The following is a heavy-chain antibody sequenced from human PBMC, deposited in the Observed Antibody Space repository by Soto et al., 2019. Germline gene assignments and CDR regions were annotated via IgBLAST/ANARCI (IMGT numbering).Heavy chain of an antibody. J-gene: IGHJ6*04. D-gene: IGHD1-20*01. V-gene: IGHV4-59*01. CDR3: ERDFNGVLTDMRDPGGMEV. Sequence: QVQLQESGPGLVKPSETLSLTCAVSGGSITHYYWAWIRKPPGQGLEWIGCIYNSVNTNYNPSLKGRVIIFMDRSKSQFSLNMSSVTAADTDVNYCERDFNGVLTDMRDPGGMEVWGRGTTVTVSS. CDR2: IYNSVNT. CDR1: GGSITHYY.